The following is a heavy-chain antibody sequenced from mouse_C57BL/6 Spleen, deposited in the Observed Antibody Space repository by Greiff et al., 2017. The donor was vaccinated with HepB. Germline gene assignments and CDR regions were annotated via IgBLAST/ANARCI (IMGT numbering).Heavy chain of an antibody. V-gene: IGHV1-53*01. CDR2: INPSNGGT. CDR3: ARGIPSYYFDY. J-gene: IGHJ2*01. CDR1: GYTFTSYW. Sequence: QVHVKQPGTELVKPGASVKLSCKASGYTFTSYWMHWVKQRPGQGLEWIGNINPSNGGTNYNEKFKSKATLTVDKSSSTAYMQLSSLTSEDSAVYYCARGIPSYYFDYWGQGTTLTVSS.